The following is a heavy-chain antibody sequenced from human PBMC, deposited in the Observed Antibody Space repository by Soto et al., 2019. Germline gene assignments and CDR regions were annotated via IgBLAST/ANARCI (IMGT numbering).Heavy chain of an antibody. V-gene: IGHV1-3*05. J-gene: IGHJ4*02. CDR2: INAGNGNT. D-gene: IGHD6-19*01. CDR1: GYTFTAYA. CDR3: AGAVAVPADFDY. Sequence: QVQLVQSGAEEKKPGASVKVSCKASGYTFTAYAMHWVRQAPGQRLEWMGWINAGNGNTKYSQKFQGRVTITRDTSASTAYMELSSLRSEDTAVYYCAGAVAVPADFDYWGQGTLVTVSS.